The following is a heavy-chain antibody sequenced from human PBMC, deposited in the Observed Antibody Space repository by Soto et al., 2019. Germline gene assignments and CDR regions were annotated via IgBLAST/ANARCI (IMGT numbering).Heavy chain of an antibody. CDR1: GFTFSTYG. D-gene: IGHD3-22*01. J-gene: IGHJ4*02. Sequence: GGSLRLSCEASGFTFSTYGMHWVRQAPGKGLEWVAIIWNDGSNEYYADSVKGRFTISRDNSKNTLYLQLRNLRAEDSAVYFCARDQTDSGGYSGSWGQGTLVTVSS. CDR2: IWNDGSNE. CDR3: ARDQTDSGGYSGS. V-gene: IGHV3-33*01.